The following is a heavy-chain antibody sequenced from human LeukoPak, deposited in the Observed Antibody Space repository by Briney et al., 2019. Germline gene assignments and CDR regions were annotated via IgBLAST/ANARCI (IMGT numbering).Heavy chain of an antibody. CDR1: GFTFSDFH. V-gene: IGHV3-11*01. Sequence: GGSLRLSCVVSGFTFSDFHMSWLRQAPGKGLEWISYITNSGSDIEYADSVKGRFTISWDNARKSLYLEMNTLRAEDTAIYYCACPYRSRFDYWGQGTLVTVSS. CDR3: ACPYRSRFDY. CDR2: ITNSGSDI. D-gene: IGHD6-13*01. J-gene: IGHJ4*02.